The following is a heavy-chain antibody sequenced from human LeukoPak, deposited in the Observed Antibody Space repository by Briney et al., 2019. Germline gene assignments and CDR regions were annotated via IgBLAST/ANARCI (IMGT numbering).Heavy chain of an antibody. D-gene: IGHD1-1*01. CDR2: IWHDGTNK. Sequence: GGSLRLSCAASGFTFTNAWMSWVRQAPGKGLEWVAIIWHDGTNKYYADSVKGRFTISRDNSKNTVYLQMDSLRAEDTAVYYCARNNWNARTQRWFYFDNWGQGTLVIVSS. V-gene: IGHV3-33*08. CDR1: GFTFTNAW. CDR3: ARNNWNARTQRWFYFDN. J-gene: IGHJ4*02.